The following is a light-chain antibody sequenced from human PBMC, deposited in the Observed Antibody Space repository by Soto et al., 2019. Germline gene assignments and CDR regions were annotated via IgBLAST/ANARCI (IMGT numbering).Light chain of an antibody. CDR2: DAS. V-gene: IGKV3-15*01. CDR3: QQYNNWPPWT. Sequence: IVMTKSPATLSVSPGERATLSCRASQSVSNNLALYQQNPGQAPRLLIYDASNRATGIPARFSGSGSGTEFTLTISGLQSEDFAVYYCQQYNNWPPWTFGHGTKVQIK. J-gene: IGKJ1*01. CDR1: QSVSNN.